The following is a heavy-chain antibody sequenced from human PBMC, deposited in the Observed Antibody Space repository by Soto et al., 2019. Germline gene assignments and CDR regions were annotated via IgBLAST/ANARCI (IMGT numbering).Heavy chain of an antibody. V-gene: IGHV1-3*01. D-gene: IGHD6-19*01. J-gene: IGHJ3*02. CDR2: INAGNGNT. Sequence: GASVKVSCKASGYTFTSYAMHWVRQAPGQRLEWMGWINAGNGNTNYAQKFQGRVTITADKSTSTAYMELSSLRSEDTAVYYCASRVAGIDAYAFDIWGQGTMVTVSS. CDR1: GYTFTSYA. CDR3: ASRVAGIDAYAFDI.